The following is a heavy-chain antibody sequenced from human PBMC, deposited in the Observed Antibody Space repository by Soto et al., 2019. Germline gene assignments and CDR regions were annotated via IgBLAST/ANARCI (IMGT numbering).Heavy chain of an antibody. D-gene: IGHD2-21*01. Sequence: QVQLVESGGGVVQPGRSLRLSCAASGFTFSSNAMHWVRQAPGKGLEWVAVISHDGSKKYYADNVKGRFTISRDNSKNALYLQINSLRDEDTAVCYCAGGVVIWGDYWGQGTLVTVSS. V-gene: IGHV3-30-3*01. CDR3: AGGVVIWGDY. J-gene: IGHJ4*02. CDR2: ISHDGSKK. CDR1: GFTFSSNA.